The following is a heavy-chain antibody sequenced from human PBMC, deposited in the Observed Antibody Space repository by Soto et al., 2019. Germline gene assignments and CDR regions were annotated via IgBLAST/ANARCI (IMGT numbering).Heavy chain of an antibody. J-gene: IGHJ6*02. V-gene: IGHV4-30-2*01. D-gene: IGHD3-9*01. CDR1: GGSISSGGYS. CDR2: IYHSGST. Sequence: SETLSLTCAVSGGSISSGGYSWSWIRQPPGKGLEWIGYIYHSGSTYYNPSLKSRVTISVDRSKNQFSLKLSSVTAADTAVYYCARVDWQQEGYYGMDVWGQGTTVTVSS. CDR3: ARVDWQQEGYYGMDV.